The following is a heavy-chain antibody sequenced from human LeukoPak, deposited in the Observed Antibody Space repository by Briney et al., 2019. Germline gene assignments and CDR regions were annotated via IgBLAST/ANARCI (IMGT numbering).Heavy chain of an antibody. CDR2: ISSSSSYI. CDR1: GFTFSSYS. J-gene: IGHJ4*02. CDR3: ASPMYSSSWYEAGY. D-gene: IGHD6-13*01. V-gene: IGHV3-21*01. Sequence: PGGSLRLSCAASGFTFSSYSMNWVRQAPGKGLEWVSSISSSSSYIYYADSVKGRFTISRDNAKNSLYLQMNSLRAEDTAVYYCASPMYSSSWYEAGYWGQGTLVTVSS.